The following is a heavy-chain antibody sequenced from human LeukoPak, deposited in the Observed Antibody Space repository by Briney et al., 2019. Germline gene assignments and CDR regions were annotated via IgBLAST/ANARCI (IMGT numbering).Heavy chain of an antibody. CDR3: VRDYSNFVQGD. Sequence: PSETLSLTCTVSGDSISSSHYYWGWIRQSPGKGLEWIGSIYSGGETHYNPSLNSRVTIFLDTSKNRFSLNLISVTATDTAVYYCVRDYSNFVQGDWCQGTLVTVSS. CDR2: IYSGGET. J-gene: IGHJ4*02. D-gene: IGHD4-11*01. V-gene: IGHV4-39*02. CDR1: GDSISSSHYY.